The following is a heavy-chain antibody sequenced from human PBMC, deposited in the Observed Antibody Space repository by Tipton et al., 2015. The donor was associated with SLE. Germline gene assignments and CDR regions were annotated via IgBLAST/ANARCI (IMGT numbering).Heavy chain of an antibody. CDR1: VFRLDEYN. Sequence: SLRLSCSVSVFRLDEYNMNCFRQTPEKGLEGVALLHWGGDHTNYADSFKGRFIISSDDDKTSLFLQMNSLRSEDSGVYYCAKAHLPNSYFDVMDLWGQGTPVTVSS. CDR2: LHWGGDHT. CDR3: AKAHLPNSYFDVMDL. V-gene: IGHV3-43*01. J-gene: IGHJ6*02. D-gene: IGHD4-23*01.